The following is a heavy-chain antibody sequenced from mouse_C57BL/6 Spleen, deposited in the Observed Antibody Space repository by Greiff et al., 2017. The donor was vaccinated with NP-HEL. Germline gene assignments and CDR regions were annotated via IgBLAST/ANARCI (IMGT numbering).Heavy chain of an antibody. CDR1: GFSLTSYG. Sequence: VQRVESGPGLVAPSQSLSITCTVSGFSLTSYGVHWVRQPPGKGLEWLVVIWRDGSPTYNLALNSRLSISKDNSKSQVFLKMNSLQTDDTAMYYCARHEYYDGAWFAYWGQGTLVTVSA. CDR2: IWRDGSP. CDR3: ARHEYYDGAWFAY. D-gene: IGHD1-1*01. J-gene: IGHJ3*01. V-gene: IGHV2-6-1*01.